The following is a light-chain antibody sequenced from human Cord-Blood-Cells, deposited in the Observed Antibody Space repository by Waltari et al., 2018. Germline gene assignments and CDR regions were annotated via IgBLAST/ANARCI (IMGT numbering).Light chain of an antibody. Sequence: QSALTQPASVSGSPGQSITISCTGNSRDRGGSHYVSWYQHHPGKAPKLMIYDVSNRPSGVSNRFSGPKSGNTASLTISGLQAEDEADYYCSSYTSSSTLVVFGGGTKLTVL. CDR3: SSYTSSSTLVV. CDR2: DVS. CDR1: SRDRGGSHY. J-gene: IGLJ2*01. V-gene: IGLV2-14*03.